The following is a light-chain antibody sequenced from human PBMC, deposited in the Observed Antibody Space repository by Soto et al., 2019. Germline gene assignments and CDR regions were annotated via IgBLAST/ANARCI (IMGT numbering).Light chain of an antibody. Sequence: DIQMTQSPSTLSASVGDRVTITCRASQSVGSWLAWYQQKPGKAPKLLLYKASNLDHEVPSRFSGSGSGTDFTLTISSLHPDDFATYYCQHYNNYPWTFGQGTRV. CDR3: QHYNNYPWT. CDR1: QSVGSW. CDR2: KAS. V-gene: IGKV1-5*03. J-gene: IGKJ1*01.